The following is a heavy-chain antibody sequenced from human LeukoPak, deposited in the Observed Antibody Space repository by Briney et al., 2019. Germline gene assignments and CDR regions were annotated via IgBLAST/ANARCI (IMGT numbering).Heavy chain of an antibody. CDR2: ISWNSGSI. D-gene: IGHD3-22*01. CDR1: GFTFDDYA. V-gene: IGHV3-9*01. CDR3: AKLSYYYDSSGHLTGVY. J-gene: IGHJ4*02. Sequence: GGSLRLSCAASGFTFDDYAMHWVRQAPGKGLEWVSGISWNSGSIGYADSVKGRFTISRDNAKNSLYLQMNRLRAEDTALYYCAKLSYYYDSSGHLTGVYWGQGTLVTVSS.